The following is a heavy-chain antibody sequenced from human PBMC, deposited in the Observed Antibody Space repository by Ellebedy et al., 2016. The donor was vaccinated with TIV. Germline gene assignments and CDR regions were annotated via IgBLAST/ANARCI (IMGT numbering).Heavy chain of an antibody. CDR2: VYYSGST. CDR3: ARGRGYGNDYCDY. J-gene: IGHJ4*02. V-gene: IGHV4-59*01. D-gene: IGHD5-12*01. Sequence: MPSETLSLTCSVSGASIDTYYWSRIRQPPGKGLEWIGYVYYSGSTNYNPSLNSRVTISVDRSKNQFSLKLRSLTAADTAMYYCARGRGYGNDYCDYWGQGALVTVSS. CDR1: GASIDTYY.